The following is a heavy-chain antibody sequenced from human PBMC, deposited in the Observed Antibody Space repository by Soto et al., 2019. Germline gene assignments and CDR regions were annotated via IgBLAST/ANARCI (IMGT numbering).Heavy chain of an antibody. CDR1: GGSFSGYY. CDR3: ARDKITGLFDY. J-gene: IGHJ4*02. CDR2: INHSGST. Sequence: QVQLQQWGAGLLKPSETLSLTCAVYGGSFSGYYWTWIRQPPGTGLEWIGEINHSGSTNYNPSLNSRVTISVDTSKNQFSLKLPSVTAAATAVYFCARDKITGLFDYWGQGTLVTVSS. V-gene: IGHV4-34*01. D-gene: IGHD3-10*01.